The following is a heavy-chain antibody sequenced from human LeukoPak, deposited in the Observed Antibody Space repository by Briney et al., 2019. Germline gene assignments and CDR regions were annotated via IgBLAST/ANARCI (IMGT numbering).Heavy chain of an antibody. CDR2: TYYRSKWYN. CDR1: GDSVSSKNAA. D-gene: IGHD6-19*01. J-gene: IGHJ4*02. Sequence: SQTLSLTCAISGDSVSSKNAAWNWIRQSPSRGLEWLGRTYYRSKWYNDNAESVKGRISINPDTSKNQFSLQLNSVTPEDTAVYYCVKKRDSSGWTRYYFDYWGQGTLVTVSS. CDR3: VKKRDSSGWTRYYFDY. V-gene: IGHV6-1*01.